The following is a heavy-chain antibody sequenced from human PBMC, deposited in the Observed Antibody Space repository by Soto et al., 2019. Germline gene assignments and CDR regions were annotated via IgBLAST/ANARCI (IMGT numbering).Heavy chain of an antibody. V-gene: IGHV3-33*01. Sequence: QVQLVESGGGVVQPGRSLRLSCAASGFTFSSYGMHWVRQAPGKGLEWVAVIWYDGSNKYYADSVKGRFTISRDNSKNTLYLQMNSLRAEGTAVYYCARDISYYDSRDAFDIWGQGTMVTVSS. CDR1: GFTFSSYG. CDR3: ARDISYYDSRDAFDI. D-gene: IGHD3-22*01. J-gene: IGHJ3*02. CDR2: IWYDGSNK.